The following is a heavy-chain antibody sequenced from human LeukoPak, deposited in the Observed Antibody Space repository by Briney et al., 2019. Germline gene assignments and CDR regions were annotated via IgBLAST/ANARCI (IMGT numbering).Heavy chain of an antibody. CDR1: GGSVSSYY. D-gene: IGHD1-14*01. Sequence: SGTLSLTCSVSGGSVSSYYWSWIRQSPGKGLEWIGYIHNSGRTNYNPSLKSRVTGFVGTSKNQVSLRLSSVTAADTAVYYCARHGTISSESYFDYWGQGALVTVSS. J-gene: IGHJ4*02. CDR2: IHNSGRT. V-gene: IGHV4-59*08. CDR3: ARHGTISSESYFDY.